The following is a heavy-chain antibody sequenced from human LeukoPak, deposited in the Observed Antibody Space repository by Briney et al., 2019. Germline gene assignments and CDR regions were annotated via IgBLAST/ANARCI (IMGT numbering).Heavy chain of an antibody. D-gene: IGHD5/OR15-5a*01. Sequence: GGSLRLSCTASGFIFDDYAMHWVRQAPGKGLEWVSSISWNGGSIGYADSVKGRFTISRDDAKNSLYLQMNSLRPEDTALYYCARVRVSEDGFEYWGQGTLVTVSS. CDR1: GFIFDDYA. CDR2: ISWNGGSI. V-gene: IGHV3-9*01. J-gene: IGHJ4*02. CDR3: ARVRVSEDGFEY.